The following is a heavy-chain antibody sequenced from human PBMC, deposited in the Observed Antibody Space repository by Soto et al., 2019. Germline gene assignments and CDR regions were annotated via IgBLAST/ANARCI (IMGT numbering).Heavy chain of an antibody. Sequence: VGSLRLSCAASGFTFSSYAMNWVRQAPGKGLEWISVISNSGHSAYYADSVKGRFTISRDNSKNTLYLQIKSLRAEDTAAYYCAKGGPTFLNWFGPWGQGTLVTVSS. CDR2: ISNSGHSA. CDR3: AKGGPTFLNWFGP. V-gene: IGHV3-23*01. J-gene: IGHJ5*02. D-gene: IGHD5-12*01. CDR1: GFTFSSYA.